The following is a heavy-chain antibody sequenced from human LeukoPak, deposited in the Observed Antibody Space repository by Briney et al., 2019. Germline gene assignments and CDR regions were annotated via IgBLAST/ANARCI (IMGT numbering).Heavy chain of an antibody. CDR2: ISGSGGST. D-gene: IGHD3-10*01. Sequence: GGSLRLSCAASGFTFSSYGMSWVRQAPGKGLEWVSAISGSGGSTYYADSVKGRFTISRDNAKNTLYLQMNSLRAEDTAVYYCTLLLWFGEPPDAFDIWGQGTMVTVSS. V-gene: IGHV3-23*01. CDR1: GFTFSSYG. J-gene: IGHJ3*02. CDR3: TLLLWFGEPPDAFDI.